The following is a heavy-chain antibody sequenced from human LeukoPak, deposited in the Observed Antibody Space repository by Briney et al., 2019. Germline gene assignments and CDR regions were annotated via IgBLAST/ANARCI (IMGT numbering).Heavy chain of an antibody. Sequence: GESLKISCKGGGDNFNNYWIVWVRQMPGKGLEWMGIIYPGDSDTRYSPSFQGQVTISADKSISTAYLQWSILKASDTAMYYCARQLPPGYCSSTSCYAAPGAFDIWGQGTMVTVSS. V-gene: IGHV5-51*01. CDR2: IYPGDSDT. D-gene: IGHD2-2*01. CDR1: GDNFNNYW. J-gene: IGHJ3*02. CDR3: ARQLPPGYCSSTSCYAAPGAFDI.